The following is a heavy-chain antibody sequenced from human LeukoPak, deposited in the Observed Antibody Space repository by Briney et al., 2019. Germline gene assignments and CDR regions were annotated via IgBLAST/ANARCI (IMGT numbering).Heavy chain of an antibody. CDR1: GFTFSSYG. V-gene: IGHV3-33*06. Sequence: GGSLRLSCAASGFTFSSYGMHWVRQAPGKGLEWVAVIWYDGSNKYYADSVKGRFTISRDNSKNTLYLQMNSLRAEDTAVYYCAKISSGYYLYYFDYWGQGTLVTVSS. D-gene: IGHD3-22*01. J-gene: IGHJ4*02. CDR3: AKISSGYYLYYFDY. CDR2: IWYDGSNK.